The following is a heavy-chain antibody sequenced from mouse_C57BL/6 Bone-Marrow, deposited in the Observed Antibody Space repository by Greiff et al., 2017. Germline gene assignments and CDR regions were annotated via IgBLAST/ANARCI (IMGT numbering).Heavy chain of an antibody. J-gene: IGHJ3*01. CDR2: IDPSDSYT. V-gene: IGHV1-69*01. CDR1: GYTFTSYW. D-gene: IGHD2-3*01. Sequence: QVQLQQPGAELVMPGASVKLSCKASGYTFTSYWMHWVKQRPGQGLEWIGEIDPSDSYTNYNQKFKGKATFTVDKSSSTAYMQLSSLTSEDSAVYYCASDGYYVWFAYWGQGTLVTVSA. CDR3: ASDGYYVWFAY.